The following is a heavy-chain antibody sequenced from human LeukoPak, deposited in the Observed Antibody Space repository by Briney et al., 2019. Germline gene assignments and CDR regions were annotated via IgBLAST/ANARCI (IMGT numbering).Heavy chain of an antibody. D-gene: IGHD2-2*01. J-gene: IGHJ4*02. V-gene: IGHV1-46*01. Sequence: ASVKVSCKASGYTFTGYYMQWVRQAPGQGLEWMGIINPSGGSTSYAQKFQGRVTMTRDTSTSTVYMELSSLRSEDTAVYYCARGSGPGWGYCSSTSCLYFDYWGQGTLVTVSS. CDR3: ARGSGPGWGYCSSTSCLYFDY. CDR2: INPSGGST. CDR1: GYTFTGYY.